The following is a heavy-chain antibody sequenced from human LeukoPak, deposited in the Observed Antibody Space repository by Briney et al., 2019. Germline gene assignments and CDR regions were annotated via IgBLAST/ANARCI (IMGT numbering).Heavy chain of an antibody. J-gene: IGHJ4*02. V-gene: IGHV3-23*01. CDR1: GFTFSSYA. Sequence: PGGPLRLSCAASGFTFSSYAMSWVRQAPGKGLEWVSAISGSGGSTYYADSVKGRFTISRDNSKNTLYLQMNSLRAEDTAVYYCARDLTYCGGDCYWGQGTLVTVSS. D-gene: IGHD2-21*02. CDR3: ARDLTYCGGDCY. CDR2: ISGSGGST.